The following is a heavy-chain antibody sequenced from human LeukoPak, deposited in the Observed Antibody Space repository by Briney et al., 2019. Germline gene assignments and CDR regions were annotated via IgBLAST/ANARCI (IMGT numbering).Heavy chain of an antibody. CDR1: GGSISSSSYY. CDR2: IYYSGST. Sequence: SETLSLTCTVSGGSISSSSYYWGWIRQPPGKGLEWIGSIYYSGSTYYNPSLKSRVTISVDTSKNQFSLKLSSVTAADTAVYYCARDRGPDSSAYYPFDYWGQGTLVTVSS. D-gene: IGHD3-22*01. J-gene: IGHJ4*02. CDR3: ARDRGPDSSAYYPFDY. V-gene: IGHV4-39*07.